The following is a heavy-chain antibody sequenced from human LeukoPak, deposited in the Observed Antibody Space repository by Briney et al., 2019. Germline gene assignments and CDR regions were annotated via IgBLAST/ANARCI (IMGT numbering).Heavy chain of an antibody. CDR1: GFPFSSYW. V-gene: IGHV3-7*04. J-gene: IGHJ4*02. CDR2: IKQDGSKK. CDR3: TRVGYIDEGIDC. Sequence: GGSLRLSCVASGFPFSSYWMTWVRQAPGRGLEWVANIKQDGSKKSYVDSVKGRFTISRDNAKNSLYLQMNSLRAEDTAIYYCTRVGYIDEGIDCWGQGTLVTVSS. D-gene: IGHD5-24*01.